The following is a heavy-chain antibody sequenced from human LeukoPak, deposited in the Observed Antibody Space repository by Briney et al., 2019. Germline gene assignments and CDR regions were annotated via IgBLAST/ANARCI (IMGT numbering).Heavy chain of an antibody. CDR1: GFTFSGSA. CDR3: TRPSDDYVWGSYRGLDY. Sequence: GGSLRLSCVASGFTFSGSAMHWVRQASGKGLEWVGRIRSKANSYATAYAASVKGRFTISRDDSKNTAYLQMNSLKTEDTAVYYCTRPSDDYVWGSYRGLDYWGQGTLVTVSS. D-gene: IGHD3-16*02. J-gene: IGHJ4*02. V-gene: IGHV3-73*01. CDR2: IRSKANSYAT.